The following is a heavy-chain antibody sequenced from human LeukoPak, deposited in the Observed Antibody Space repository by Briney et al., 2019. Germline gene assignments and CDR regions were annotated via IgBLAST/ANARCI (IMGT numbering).Heavy chain of an antibody. J-gene: IGHJ5*02. Sequence: ASVKVSCKASGYTFTSYGISWVRRAPGQGLEWMGWISAYNGNTNYAQKLQGRVTMTTDTSTSTAYMELRSLRSDDTAVYYCARDSPFSPLVAAGGRFDPWGQGTLVTVSS. D-gene: IGHD2-15*01. CDR2: ISAYNGNT. V-gene: IGHV1-18*01. CDR1: GYTFTSYG. CDR3: ARDSPFSPLVAAGGRFDP.